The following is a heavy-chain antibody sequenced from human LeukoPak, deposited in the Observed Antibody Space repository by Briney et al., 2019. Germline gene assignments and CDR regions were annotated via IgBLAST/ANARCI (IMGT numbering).Heavy chain of an antibody. CDR2: IYTSGST. J-gene: IGHJ6*03. CDR1: GGSISSYY. CDR3: ARQAGYYDSSGYYINYYYYYYMDV. V-gene: IGHV4-4*07. D-gene: IGHD3-22*01. Sequence: SETLSLTCTVSGGSISSYYWSWIRQPAGKGLEWIGRIYTSGSTNYNPSLKSRVTISVDTSKNQFSLKLSSVTAADTAVYYCARQAGYYDSSGYYINYYYYYYMDVWGKGTTVTISS.